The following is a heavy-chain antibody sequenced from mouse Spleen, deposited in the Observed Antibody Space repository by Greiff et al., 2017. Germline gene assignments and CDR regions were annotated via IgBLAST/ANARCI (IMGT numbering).Heavy chain of an antibody. CDR3: ARSGSSGSHY. CDR1: GYTFTSYW. V-gene: IGHV1-69*01. Sequence: QVQLQQPGAELVMPGASVKLSCKASGYTFTSYWMHWVKQRPGQGLEWIGEIDPSDSYTNYNQKFKGKATLTVDKSSSTAYMQLSSLTSEDSAVYYCARSGSSGSHYWGQGTTLTVSS. D-gene: IGHD3-2*02. J-gene: IGHJ2*01. CDR2: IDPSDSYT.